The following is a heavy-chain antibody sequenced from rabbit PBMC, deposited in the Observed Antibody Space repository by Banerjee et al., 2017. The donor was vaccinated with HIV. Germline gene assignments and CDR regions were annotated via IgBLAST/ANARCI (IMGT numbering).Heavy chain of an antibody. D-gene: IGHD4-2*01. CDR1: GFSFSSSYW. V-gene: IGHV1S40*01. Sequence: QSLEESGGDLVKPGASLTLTCTASGFSFSSSYWMCWIRQAPGKGLEWIACIYIGSSGTTAYASWAKGRFTISKTSSTTVALQMNSLTAADTATYVCAGDYGGVGGHRLWGPGTLVTVS. CDR2: IYIGSSGTT. CDR3: AGDYGGVGGHRL. J-gene: IGHJ4*01.